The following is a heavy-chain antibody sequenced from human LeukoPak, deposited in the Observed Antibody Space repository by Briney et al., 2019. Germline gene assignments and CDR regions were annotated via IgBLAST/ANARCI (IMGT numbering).Heavy chain of an antibody. CDR3: AREGLPSGATKIFDY. CDR1: GFTFSSYS. V-gene: IGHV3-21*01. Sequence: KPGGSLSLSCAASGFTFSSYSMHWLRQAPGKGLEWVLCIRTVTSSIYYADAVKGRFTVSRDNAKNSLYLEMNRLRAEDTAVYYCAREGLPSGATKIFDYWGQGTLVAVSS. J-gene: IGHJ4*02. CDR2: IRTVTSSI. D-gene: IGHD2-15*01.